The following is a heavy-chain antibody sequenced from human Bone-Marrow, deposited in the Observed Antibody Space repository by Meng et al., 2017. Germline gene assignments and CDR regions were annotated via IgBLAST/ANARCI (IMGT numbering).Heavy chain of an antibody. CDR3: ARAAYDIWSGYAP. CDR2: IYHDGST. V-gene: IGHV4-4*02. J-gene: IGHJ5*02. D-gene: IGHD3-3*01. CDR1: GASISSSHW. Sequence: QVHLQQLGSGLVTHSGTLSLTCAVSGASISSSHWWGWVRQPPGKGLEWIGEIYHDGSTNYTPSLKSRVTISVDKSKNQFSLKLSSVTAADTAVYYCARAAYDIWSGYAPWGQGSLVTVSS.